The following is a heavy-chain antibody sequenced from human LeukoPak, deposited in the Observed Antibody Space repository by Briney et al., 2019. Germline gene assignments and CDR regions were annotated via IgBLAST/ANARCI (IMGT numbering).Heavy chain of an antibody. V-gene: IGHV3-30*04. CDR1: GFTFSDYS. Sequence: PRTSLRLSCAASGFTFSDYSMHSVRQAPGKGMEWVARISDDGSNKYYADSVKGRFTVSRDNSKNTMYLQMNSLRAEDTAVYYCASGINYYYDSSGLIPPDYWGQGTLVTVSS. CDR2: ISDDGSNK. J-gene: IGHJ4*02. CDR3: ASGINYYYDSSGLIPPDY. D-gene: IGHD3-22*01.